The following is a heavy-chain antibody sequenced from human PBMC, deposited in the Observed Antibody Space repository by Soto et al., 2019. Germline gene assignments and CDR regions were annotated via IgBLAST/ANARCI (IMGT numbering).Heavy chain of an antibody. CDR1: GASISSGGYY. J-gene: IGHJ6*02. CDR2: IYYSGST. D-gene: IGHD3-3*01. V-gene: IGHV4-31*03. CDR3: ARTSLTIFGPSNDYYGMGV. Sequence: SETLSLTCTVSGASISSGGYYWNWIRQHPGKGLEWIGYIYYSGSTYYNPSLKSRVTISVDTSKNQFSLKLSSVTAADTAVYYCARTSLTIFGPSNDYYGMGVWGLGTTVTVSS.